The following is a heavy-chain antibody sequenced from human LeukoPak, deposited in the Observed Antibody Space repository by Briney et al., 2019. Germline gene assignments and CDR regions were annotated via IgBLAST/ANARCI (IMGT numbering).Heavy chain of an antibody. J-gene: IGHJ4*02. V-gene: IGHV4-39*01. CDR3: ARHFTTVTPWYFDY. D-gene: IGHD4-17*01. CDR2: IYYSGST. Sequence: SETLSLTCTVSGGSISSSSYYWGWIRQPPGKGLEWIGSIYYSGSTYHNPSLKSRVTISVDTSKNQFSLKLSSVTAADTAVYYCARHFTTVTPWYFDYWGQGALVTVSS. CDR1: GGSISSSSYY.